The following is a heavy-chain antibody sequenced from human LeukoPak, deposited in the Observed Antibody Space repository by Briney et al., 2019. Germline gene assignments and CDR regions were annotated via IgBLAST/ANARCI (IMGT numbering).Heavy chain of an antibody. CDR3: AKGITMVRGVIITGFDY. J-gene: IGHJ4*02. Sequence: GGSLRLCCAASGFTFSDYYMSWIRQAPGKGLEWVSAISGSGGSTYYADSVKGRFTISRDNSKNTLYLQMNSLRAEDTAVYYCAKGITMVRGVIITGFDYWGQGTLVTVSS. V-gene: IGHV3-23*01. CDR2: ISGSGGST. CDR1: GFTFSDYY. D-gene: IGHD3-10*01.